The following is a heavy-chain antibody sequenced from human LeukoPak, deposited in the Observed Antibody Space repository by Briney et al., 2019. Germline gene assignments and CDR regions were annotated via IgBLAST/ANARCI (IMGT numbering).Heavy chain of an antibody. CDR1: GFTPSDHF. Sequence: PGGSLRLSCAASGFTPSDHFMDWVRQAPGKGLEWVGRSRNKVNNYNTEYAASVKGRFTISRDDSNNSLYLQMSSLKSEDTAVYFCVAMLRGVGHWGQGTLVTVSS. CDR3: VAMLRGVGH. J-gene: IGHJ4*02. D-gene: IGHD3-10*01. V-gene: IGHV3-72*01. CDR2: SRNKVNNYNT.